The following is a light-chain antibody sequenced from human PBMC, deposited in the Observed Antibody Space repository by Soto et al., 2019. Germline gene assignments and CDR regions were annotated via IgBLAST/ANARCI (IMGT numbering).Light chain of an antibody. J-gene: IGKJ4*01. CDR1: QSISNY. CDR2: AAS. Sequence: DIQLTQSPSSLSAYVGDRVSISCRASQSISNYLNWYQQKPGKAPKVLIFAASRLQSGVPSRFSGSGSGTEFTLTISSLQPDDFATYYCQQYNSFPLTFGGGTKVDTK. CDR3: QQYNSFPLT. V-gene: IGKV1-16*01.